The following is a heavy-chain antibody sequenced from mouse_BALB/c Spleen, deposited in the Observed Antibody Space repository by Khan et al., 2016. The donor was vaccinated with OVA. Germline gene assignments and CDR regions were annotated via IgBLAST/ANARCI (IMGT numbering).Heavy chain of an antibody. CDR1: GYSITSDYA. J-gene: IGHJ2*01. D-gene: IGHD2-14*01. CDR2: ISYSGST. Sequence: EVQLQESGPGLVKPSQSLSLTCTVTGYSITSDYAWNWIRQFPGNKLEWMGYISYSGSTSYNPSLESRISIIRDTSKNQFFLQLNSVTTEDTATYSCASIRFYYRFSFFDYWGQGTTLTVSS. CDR3: ASIRFYYRFSFFDY. V-gene: IGHV3-2*02.